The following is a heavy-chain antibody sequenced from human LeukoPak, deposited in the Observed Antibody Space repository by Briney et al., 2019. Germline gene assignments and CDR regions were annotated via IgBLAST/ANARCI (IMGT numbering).Heavy chain of an antibody. J-gene: IGHJ4*02. V-gene: IGHV1-2*02. Sequence: VSVKVSCKASGYTFTGQYRHWVRQAPGQGLEWMGWINPHSGDTHYAQKFQGRVTMTTDTSISTVHMELSSLTSDDTAVYYCASRSASGNWFLHYWGQGTLVTVSS. CDR1: GYTFTGQY. CDR3: ASRSASGNWFLHY. CDR2: INPHSGDT. D-gene: IGHD3-10*01.